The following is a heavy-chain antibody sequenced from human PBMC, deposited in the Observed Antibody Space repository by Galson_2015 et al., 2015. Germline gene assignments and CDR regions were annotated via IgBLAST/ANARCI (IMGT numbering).Heavy chain of an antibody. V-gene: IGHV4-39*07. CDR3: AKDRPPRSNRYCSGGSCYSGFGFDY. Sequence: ETLSLTCTVSGGSISSRNIYWGWIRQPPGKGLEWIGTIYYTGSTYYNPSLKSRVTIAADTSKNQFSLKLSSVTAADTAVYYCAKDRPPRSNRYCSGGSCYSGFGFDYWGQGSLVTVSS. CDR1: GGSISSRNIY. CDR2: IYYTGST. D-gene: IGHD2-15*01. J-gene: IGHJ4*02.